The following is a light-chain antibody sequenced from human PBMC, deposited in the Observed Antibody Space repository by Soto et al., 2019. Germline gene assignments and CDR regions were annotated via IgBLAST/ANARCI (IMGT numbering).Light chain of an antibody. V-gene: IGKV3-20*01. CDR3: QQYGGSLFT. J-gene: IGKJ2*01. CDR1: QSVSSSS. Sequence: EIVLTQSPGTLSLSPGDRATLSCRASQSVSSSSLAWYQQKPGQAPRLLISGASSRATGIPDRFSGSGSGTDFTLTITSLEPEDFAMYYCQQYGGSLFTFGQGTKLEIK. CDR2: GAS.